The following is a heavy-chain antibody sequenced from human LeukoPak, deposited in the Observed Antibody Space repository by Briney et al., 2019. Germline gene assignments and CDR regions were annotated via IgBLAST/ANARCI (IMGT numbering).Heavy chain of an antibody. Sequence: ASVTVSCKASGYTFTSYDINWVRQATGQGLEWMGWMNPNSGNTGYAQKFQGRVTMTRNTSISTAYMELSSPRSEDTAVYYCTLNLYGDYDAFDIWGQGTMVTVSS. CDR1: GYTFTSYD. V-gene: IGHV1-8*01. CDR3: TLNLYGDYDAFDI. CDR2: MNPNSGNT. D-gene: IGHD4-17*01. J-gene: IGHJ3*02.